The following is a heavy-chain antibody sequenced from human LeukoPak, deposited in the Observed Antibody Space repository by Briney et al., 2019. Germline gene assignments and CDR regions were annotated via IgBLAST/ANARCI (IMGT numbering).Heavy chain of an antibody. V-gene: IGHV1-3*01. CDR1: GYTCTSYA. J-gene: IGHJ3*02. Sequence: ASVKVSCKASGYTCTSYAMHWGRQPPGQGLEWMGWINAGNGNTKYSQKFQGRVTITRDTSASTAYMELSSLRSEDTAVYYCANDILTGSNAFDIWGQGTMVTVSS. CDR3: ANDILTGSNAFDI. D-gene: IGHD3-9*01. CDR2: INAGNGNT.